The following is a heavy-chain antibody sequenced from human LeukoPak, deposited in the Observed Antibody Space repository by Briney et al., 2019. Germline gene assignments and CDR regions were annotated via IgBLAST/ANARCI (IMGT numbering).Heavy chain of an antibody. CDR3: ARVRDDYGALDY. CDR2: INHSGST. D-gene: IGHD4-17*01. V-gene: IGHV4-34*01. J-gene: IGHJ4*02. Sequence: SETLSLTCAVYGGSFSGYYWSWSRQPPGKGREGLGEINHSGSTNYNPSLKSRVTISVDTSKNQFSLKLSSVTAADTAVYYCARVRDDYGALDYWGQGTLVTVSS. CDR1: GGSFSGYY.